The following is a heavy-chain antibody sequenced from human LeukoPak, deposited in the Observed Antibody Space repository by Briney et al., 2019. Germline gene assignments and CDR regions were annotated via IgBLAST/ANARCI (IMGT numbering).Heavy chain of an antibody. CDR3: ARVEDSSGWFGYYSHNWFDP. CDR1: GGSISSYY. V-gene: IGHV4-34*01. D-gene: IGHD6-19*01. CDR2: INHSGST. Sequence: SETLSLTCTVSGGSISSYYWSWIRQPPGKGLEWFGEINHSGSTNYNPSLKSRVTISVDTSKNQFSLKLSSVSAADTAVYYCARVEDSSGWFGYYSHNWFDPWGQGTLVTVSS. J-gene: IGHJ5*02.